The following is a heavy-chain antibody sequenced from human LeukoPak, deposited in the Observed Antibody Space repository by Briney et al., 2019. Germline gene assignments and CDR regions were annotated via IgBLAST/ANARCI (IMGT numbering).Heavy chain of an antibody. Sequence: GASVKVSCKASGYTFTSYGISWVRQAPGQGLEWMGWISAYNGNTNYAQKLQGRVTMTTDTSTSRAYMELRSLRSDDTAVYYCARDNGGIAVAGFDYWGQGTLVTVSS. CDR2: ISAYNGNT. CDR1: GYTFTSYG. V-gene: IGHV1-18*01. CDR3: ARDNGGIAVAGFDY. J-gene: IGHJ4*02. D-gene: IGHD6-19*01.